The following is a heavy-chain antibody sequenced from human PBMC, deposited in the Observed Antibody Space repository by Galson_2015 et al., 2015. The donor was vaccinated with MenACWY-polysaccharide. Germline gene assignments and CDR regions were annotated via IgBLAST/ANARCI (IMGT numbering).Heavy chain of an antibody. V-gene: IGHV1-8*01. D-gene: IGHD2-21*01. CDR3: ARVIARKYTFADS. J-gene: IGHJ4*02. CDR2: MNPNSGNT. Sequence: SVKVSCKASGYKFTSYDINWVRQATGQGLGWMGWMNPNSGNTGYAQKFQGRVTMTSNSAITTAYMELSSLRSEDTAVYYCARVIARKYTFADSWGQGTLVTVSS. CDR1: GYKFTSYD.